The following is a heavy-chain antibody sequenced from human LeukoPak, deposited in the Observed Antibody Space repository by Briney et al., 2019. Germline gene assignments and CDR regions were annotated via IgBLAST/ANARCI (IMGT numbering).Heavy chain of an antibody. V-gene: IGHV3-33*06. CDR2: TWYDESQK. D-gene: IGHD1-26*01. Sequence: SGGSLRLSCAVSGFSFRDFGFHWVRQAPGKGLEWVAVTWYDESQKYYADSVKGRFTISKDNSKNTLYLEMSSLRVEDTAVYYCAKWEGTRQFYFGYWGQGALVTVAS. CDR1: GFSFRDFG. CDR3: AKWEGTRQFYFGY. J-gene: IGHJ4*02.